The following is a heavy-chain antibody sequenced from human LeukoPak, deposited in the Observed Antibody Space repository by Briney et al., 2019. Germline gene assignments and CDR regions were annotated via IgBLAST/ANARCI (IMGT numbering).Heavy chain of an antibody. V-gene: IGHV4-4*07. CDR2: IYTRGST. J-gene: IGHJ3*02. D-gene: IGHD2-2*01. CDR1: GGSINNYD. CDR3: ARGRYCSAAICSGGDAFDI. Sequence: SETLSLTCTVPGGSINNYDWSWIRQPAGKGLEWIGRIYTRGSTNYNPSLKSRVTMSVATSKNQFSLKLSSVTAADTAVYYCARGRYCSAAICSGGDAFDIWGQGTMVSVSS.